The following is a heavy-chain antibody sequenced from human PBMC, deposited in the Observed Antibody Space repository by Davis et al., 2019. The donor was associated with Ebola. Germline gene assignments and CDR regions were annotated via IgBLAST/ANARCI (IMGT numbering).Heavy chain of an antibody. Sequence: ASVKVSCQASGYTFTSYYMHWVRQAPGQGLEWMGIINPSGGSTSYAQKFQGRVTMTRDTSTSTVYMELSSLRSEDTAVYYCARDHDYDFCSGYSGYDYWGQGTLVTVSS. CDR1: GYTFTSYY. CDR2: INPSGGST. CDR3: ARDHDYDFCSGYSGYDY. J-gene: IGHJ4*02. V-gene: IGHV1-46*01. D-gene: IGHD3-3*01.